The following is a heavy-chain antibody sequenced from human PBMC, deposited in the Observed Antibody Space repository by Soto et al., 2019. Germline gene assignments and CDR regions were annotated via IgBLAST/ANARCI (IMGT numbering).Heavy chain of an antibody. Sequence: PSETLSLTCTVSGGSTSSADYYWIWIRQSPGKGLEWIGYIFFTGSTSYNPSLRSRLTLSLDTSKNQFSLTLASVTAADTAVYYCARDRDGSGWKGSGMDVWGQGTRVTVSS. J-gene: IGHJ6*02. V-gene: IGHV4-30-4*01. CDR1: GGSTSSADYY. CDR3: ARDRDGSGWKGSGMDV. D-gene: IGHD6-25*01. CDR2: IFFTGST.